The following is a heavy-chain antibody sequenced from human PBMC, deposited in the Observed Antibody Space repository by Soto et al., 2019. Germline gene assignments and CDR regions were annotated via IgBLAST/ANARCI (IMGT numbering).Heavy chain of an antibody. V-gene: IGHV3-30-3*01. CDR1: GFTFSSYA. CDR3: ARDIVATIDYYYYGMDV. Sequence: QVQLVESGGGVVQPGRSLRLSCAASGFTFSSYAMHWVRQAPGKGLEWVAVISYDGSNKYYADSVKGRFTISRDTSKNTLYLQMNSLRAEDTAVYYCARDIVATIDYYYYGMDVWGQGTTVTVSS. J-gene: IGHJ6*02. D-gene: IGHD5-12*01. CDR2: ISYDGSNK.